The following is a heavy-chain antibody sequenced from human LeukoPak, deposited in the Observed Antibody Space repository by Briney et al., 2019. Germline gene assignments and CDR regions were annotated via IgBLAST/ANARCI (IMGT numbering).Heavy chain of an antibody. V-gene: IGHV3-33*01. Sequence: PGRSLRLSCAASGFTFSSYGMHWVRQAPGKGLEWVAVIWYDGSNKYYADSVKGRFTISRDDSKNTLYLQMNSLRDEDTAMYYCARDRSVRSLDYWGQGTLVTVSS. CDR2: IWYDGSNK. CDR1: GFTFSSYG. CDR3: ARDRSVRSLDY. D-gene: IGHD4-17*01. J-gene: IGHJ4*02.